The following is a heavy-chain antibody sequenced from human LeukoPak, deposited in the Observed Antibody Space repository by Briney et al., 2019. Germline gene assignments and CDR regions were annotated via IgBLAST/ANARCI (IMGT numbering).Heavy chain of an antibody. V-gene: IGHV4-59*01. J-gene: IGHJ6*02. D-gene: IGHD2-2*02. CDR1: GGSISSYY. CDR3: ARGGYCSSTSCYRSYYYGMDV. CDR2: IYYSGST. Sequence: SETLSLTCTVSGGSISSYYWSWIRQPPGKGLEWIGYIYYSGSTNYNPSLKSRVTISVDTSKNQFSLKLSSVTAADTAVYYCARGGYCSSTSCYRSYYYGMDVWGQGTTVTVSS.